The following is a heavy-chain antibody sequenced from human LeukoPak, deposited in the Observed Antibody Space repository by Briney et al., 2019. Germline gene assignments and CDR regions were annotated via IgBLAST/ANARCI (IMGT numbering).Heavy chain of an antibody. CDR1: GGSISSYY. CDR2: IYYSGST. J-gene: IGHJ5*02. Sequence: PSETLPLTCTVSGGSISSYYWSWIRQPPGKGLEWIGYIYYSGSTNYNPSLKSRVTISVDTSKNQFSLKLSSVTAADTAVYYCASTPPGREAAEDWFDPWGQGTLVTVSS. D-gene: IGHD6-13*01. V-gene: IGHV4-59*01. CDR3: ASTPPGREAAEDWFDP.